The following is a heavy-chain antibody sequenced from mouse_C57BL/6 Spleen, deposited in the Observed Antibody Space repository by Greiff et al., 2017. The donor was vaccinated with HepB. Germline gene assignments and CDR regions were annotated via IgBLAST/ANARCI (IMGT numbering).Heavy chain of an antibody. V-gene: IGHV5-4*01. CDR3: ARDRDFFFAY. J-gene: IGHJ3*01. D-gene: IGHD3-1*01. CDR2: ISDGGSYT. Sequence: DVKLQESGGGLVKPGGSLKLSCAASGFTFSSYAMSWVRQTPEKRLEWVATISDGGSYTYYPDNVKGRFTISRDNAKNNLYLQMSHLKSEDTAMYYCARDRDFFFAYWGQGTLVTVSA. CDR1: GFTFSSYA.